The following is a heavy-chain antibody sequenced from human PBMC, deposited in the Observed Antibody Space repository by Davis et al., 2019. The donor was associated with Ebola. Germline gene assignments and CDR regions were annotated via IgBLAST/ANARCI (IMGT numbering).Heavy chain of an antibody. CDR3: ARDPDYGRGGGDY. Sequence: GESLKIPCAASGFTFSSYAMHRVRQAPGKGLEWVAVISYDGSNKYYADSVKGRFTISRDNSKNTLYLQMNSLRAEDTAVYYCARDPDYGRGGGDYWGQGTLVTVSS. CDR1: GFTFSSYA. J-gene: IGHJ4*02. CDR2: ISYDGSNK. V-gene: IGHV3-30-3*01. D-gene: IGHD4-17*01.